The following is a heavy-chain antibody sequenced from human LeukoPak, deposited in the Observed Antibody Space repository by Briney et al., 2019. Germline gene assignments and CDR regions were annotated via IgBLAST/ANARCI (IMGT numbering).Heavy chain of an antibody. Sequence: PSETLSLTCTVSGYSISSGYYWGWIRQPPGKGLEWIGSIYHSGSTYYNPSLKSRVTISVDTSKNQFSLKLNSVTAADTAVYYCARDHLANLASRFFDPGGQGSLVTVSS. J-gene: IGHJ5*02. CDR3: ARDHLANLASRFFDP. CDR2: IYHSGST. CDR1: GYSISSGYY. V-gene: IGHV4-38-2*02. D-gene: IGHD3-3*01.